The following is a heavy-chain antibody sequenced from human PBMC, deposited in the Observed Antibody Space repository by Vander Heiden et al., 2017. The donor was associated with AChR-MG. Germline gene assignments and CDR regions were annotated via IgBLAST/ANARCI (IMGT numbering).Heavy chain of an antibody. J-gene: IGHJ4*02. Sequence: QVQLVQSGAEVRKPGASVKVSCKASGYTFTDYYMPGVRQAPGQGVEWMGGIGPSSDDTNYAQKFQGRGTMTRDTSISTTYMELNRLISDYTSVYYCARNGNFDYWGQGTLVTVSS. CDR1: GYTFTDYY. CDR2: IGPSSDDT. CDR3: ARNGNFDY. V-gene: IGHV1-2*02. D-gene: IGHD1-26*01.